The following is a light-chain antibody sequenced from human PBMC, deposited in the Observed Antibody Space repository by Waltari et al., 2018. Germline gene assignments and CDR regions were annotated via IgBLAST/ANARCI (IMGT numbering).Light chain of an antibody. V-gene: IGKV1-12*01. CDR3: LQASSFPLT. CDR1: QGISIW. CDR2: DAS. J-gene: IGKJ4*01. Sequence: MTQSPSFVPASVGDRVTITCRASQGISIWLAWYQQKPGRAPKLLIYDASSLQSGVPSRFSGSGSGTDFILTISSLQPEDFATYYCLQASSFPLTLGGGTKVEIK.